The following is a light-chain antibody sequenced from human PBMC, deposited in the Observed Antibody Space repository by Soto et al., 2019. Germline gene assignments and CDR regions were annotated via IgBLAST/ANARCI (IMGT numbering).Light chain of an antibody. CDR1: QTIYSW. J-gene: IGKJ1*01. CDR2: DAS. Sequence: DIQMTQFPSTLPAAVGDRVTITCRASQTIYSWLAWYQQKPGEAPKLLIYDASTLQAGVPSRFTGSGSGTEFTLTISRLQPEDFATYYCQHYTGNLWTFGQGTKVESK. V-gene: IGKV1-5*01. CDR3: QHYTGNLWT.